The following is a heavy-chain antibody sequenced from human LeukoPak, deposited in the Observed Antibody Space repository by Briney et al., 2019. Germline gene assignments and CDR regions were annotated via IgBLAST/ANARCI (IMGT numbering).Heavy chain of an antibody. J-gene: IGHJ4*02. D-gene: IGHD3/OR15-3a*01. Sequence: GGSLRLSCAASGFTLSTYTMNWVRQAPGKGLEWVSSITGSSSFIYYADSVKGRFTISRDNAKNSLYLQMNSLRAEDTAVYYCARVSGTWTFDYWGQGTLVTVSS. CDR1: GFTLSTYT. CDR2: ITGSSSFI. V-gene: IGHV3-21*01. CDR3: ARVSGTWTFDY.